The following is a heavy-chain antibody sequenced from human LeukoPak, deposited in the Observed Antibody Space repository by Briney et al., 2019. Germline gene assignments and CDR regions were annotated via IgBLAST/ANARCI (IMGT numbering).Heavy chain of an antibody. J-gene: IGHJ4*02. CDR2: IYYSGST. Sequence: SETLSLTCTVSGGSISSYYWSWIRQPPGKGLEWIWCIYYSGSTNYNPSLKSRVTISVDTSKNQFSLKLSSVTAADTAVYYCARNYYDSSGYYPGLDYWGQGTLDTVSS. CDR1: GGSISSYY. CDR3: ARNYYDSSGYYPGLDY. V-gene: IGHV4-59*01. D-gene: IGHD3-22*01.